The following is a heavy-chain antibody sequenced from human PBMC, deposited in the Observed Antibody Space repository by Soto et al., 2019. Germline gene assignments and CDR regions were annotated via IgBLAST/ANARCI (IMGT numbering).Heavy chain of an antibody. CDR1: GFTFRNNV. CDR3: AKNGLDNSPSAIDS. D-gene: IGHD2-8*01. V-gene: IGHV3-23*01. Sequence: GALRLSCAASGFTFRNNVLSWVRQAPGKGLDWVSGITGSGRDTYYADSVKGRFTISRDNSKNMVFLQMNSLRAEDTALYYCAKNGLDNSPSAIDSWGPGTLVTVSS. J-gene: IGHJ4*02. CDR2: ITGSGRDT.